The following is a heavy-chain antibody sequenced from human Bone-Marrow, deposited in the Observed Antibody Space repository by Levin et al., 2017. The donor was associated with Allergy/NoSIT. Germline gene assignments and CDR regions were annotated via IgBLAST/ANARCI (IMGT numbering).Heavy chain of an antibody. J-gene: IGHJ4*02. CDR3: ARAYTTGWYYFDC. CDR1: GFTFSSYD. Sequence: PGGSLRLSCAASGFTFSSYDMNWVRQAPGKGLEWVSYISSSSSTIYYSDSVKGRFTISRDNAKNSLYLQMNSLRDDDTAVYYCARAYTTGWYYFDCWGQGTLVTVSS. D-gene: IGHD6-19*01. CDR2: ISSSSSTI. V-gene: IGHV3-48*02.